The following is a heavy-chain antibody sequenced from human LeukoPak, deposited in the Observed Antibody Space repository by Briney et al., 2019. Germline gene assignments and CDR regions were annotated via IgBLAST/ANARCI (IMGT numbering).Heavy chain of an antibody. D-gene: IGHD1-14*01. CDR1: GFTFSNYW. V-gene: IGHV3-7*04. CDR2: IKQDGSDK. Sequence: GGSLRLSCAASGFTFSNYWMSWLRQAPGKGLEWVANIKQDGSDKDYVDSVKGRFTISRDNAKNSLYLQMNSLRAEDTAVFHCARGRKFYDYWGQGTLVSVSS. CDR3: ARGRKFYDY. J-gene: IGHJ4*02.